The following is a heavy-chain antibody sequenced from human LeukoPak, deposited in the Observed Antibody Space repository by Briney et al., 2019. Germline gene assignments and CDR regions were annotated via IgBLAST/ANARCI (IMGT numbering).Heavy chain of an antibody. J-gene: IGHJ4*02. Sequence: PGGSLRLSCAASGFTVSSNYMSWVRQAPGKGLEWVSVIYSGGCTYYADSVKGRFTISRDNSKNTVYLQMSSLRAEDTAVYYCARASFWFDYSGYYFDYWGQGTLVTVSS. CDR3: ARASFWFDYSGYYFDY. CDR2: IYSGGCT. CDR1: GFTVSSNY. V-gene: IGHV3-66*01. D-gene: IGHD2-15*01.